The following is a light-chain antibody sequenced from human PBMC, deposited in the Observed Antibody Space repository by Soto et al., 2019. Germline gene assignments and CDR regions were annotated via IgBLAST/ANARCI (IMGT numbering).Light chain of an antibody. J-gene: IGLJ1*01. CDR1: SSNIGRNT. Sequence: QSVLTQPPSASGTPGQRVIISCSGGSSNIGRNTVNWYQHLPGTAPRLLIYTIDQRPSGVPDRFSGSKSGTSASLAISGLQSEDEADYYCAAWDDTSSFVFGTGTKLTVL. CDR3: AAWDDTSSFV. V-gene: IGLV1-44*01. CDR2: TID.